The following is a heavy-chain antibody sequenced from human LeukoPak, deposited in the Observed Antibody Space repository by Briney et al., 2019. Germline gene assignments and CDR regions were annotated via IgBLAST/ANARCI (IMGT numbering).Heavy chain of an antibody. J-gene: IGHJ4*02. D-gene: IGHD3-22*01. CDR1: GYTFTSYG. CDR2: VGIYSGNR. V-gene: IGHV1-18*01. CDR3: ARANYDSSGYYYTHSHYIDY. Sequence: ASVKLSFNASGYTFTSYGISWARHAPGQGLERKWCVGIYSGNRNEAQKRQGRVPMTTDRSKSKTYLELRSLSPRDKAAASSARANYDSSGYYYTHSHYIDYWGQGTLVTVYS.